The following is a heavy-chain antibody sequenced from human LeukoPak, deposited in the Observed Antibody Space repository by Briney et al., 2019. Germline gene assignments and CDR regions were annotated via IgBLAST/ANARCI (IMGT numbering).Heavy chain of an antibody. J-gene: IGHJ4*02. CDR1: GGSISSYY. Sequence: NPSETLSLTCTVSGGSISSYYWSWIRQPPGKGLEWIGEINHSGSANYNPSLKSRVTISVDMSKNQFSLKLSSVTAADTAVYYCARARGDYYDSSGYYSAFDYWGQGTLVTVSS. CDR2: INHSGSA. D-gene: IGHD3-22*01. CDR3: ARARGDYYDSSGYYSAFDY. V-gene: IGHV4-34*01.